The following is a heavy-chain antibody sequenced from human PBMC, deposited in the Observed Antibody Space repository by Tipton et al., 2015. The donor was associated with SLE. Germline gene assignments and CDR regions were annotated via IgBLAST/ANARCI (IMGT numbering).Heavy chain of an antibody. CDR3: ARDIWFDP. Sequence: TLFLTCAVYGGSFSGYYWSWIRQPPGKGLEWIGEINHSGSTNYNPSLKSRVTISVDTSKNQFSLKLSSVTAADTAVYYCARDIWFDPWGQGTLVTVSS. J-gene: IGHJ5*02. CDR1: GGSFSGYY. V-gene: IGHV4-34*01. CDR2: INHSGST.